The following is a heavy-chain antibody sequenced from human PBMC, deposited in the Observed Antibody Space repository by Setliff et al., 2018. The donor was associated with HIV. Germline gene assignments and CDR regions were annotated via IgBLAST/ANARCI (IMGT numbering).Heavy chain of an antibody. Sequence: KASETLSLTCTVSGASITSHYWSWIRQSLGRELEWIGYIYSTGSTNYNPSLQSRVSISMDASKNKFSLKVTSVTSADTAVYYCAKGAGFYGDYTFDYWGQGNLVTVSS. CDR2: IYSTGST. CDR1: GASITSHY. V-gene: IGHV4-59*11. J-gene: IGHJ4*02. D-gene: IGHD4-17*01. CDR3: AKGAGFYGDYTFDY.